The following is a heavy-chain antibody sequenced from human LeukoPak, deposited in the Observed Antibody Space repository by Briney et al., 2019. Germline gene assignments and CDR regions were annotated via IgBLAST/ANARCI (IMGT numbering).Heavy chain of an antibody. Sequence: GASVKVSCKASGYTFTSYYMHWVRQAPGQGLEWMGWINPNSGGTNYAQKFQGRVTMTRDTSISTAYMELSRLRSDDTAVYYCARGHYSGYDLSYFDYWGQGTLVTVSS. D-gene: IGHD5-12*01. J-gene: IGHJ4*02. CDR1: GYTFTSYY. CDR2: INPNSGGT. CDR3: ARGHYSGYDLSYFDY. V-gene: IGHV1-2*02.